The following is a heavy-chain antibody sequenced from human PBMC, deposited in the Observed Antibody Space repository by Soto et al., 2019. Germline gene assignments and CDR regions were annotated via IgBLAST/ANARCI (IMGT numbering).Heavy chain of an antibody. CDR1: GFTFSSYA. J-gene: IGHJ4*02. V-gene: IGHV3-23*01. CDR3: AKDFLMIPITMIVVVITPVFDY. Sequence: GGSPRLSCAASGFTFSSYAMSWVRQAPGKGLEWVSAISGSGGSTYYADSVKGRFTISRDNSKNTLYLQMNSLRAEDTAVYYCAKDFLMIPITMIVVVITPVFDYWGQGTLVTVSS. D-gene: IGHD3-22*01. CDR2: ISGSGGST.